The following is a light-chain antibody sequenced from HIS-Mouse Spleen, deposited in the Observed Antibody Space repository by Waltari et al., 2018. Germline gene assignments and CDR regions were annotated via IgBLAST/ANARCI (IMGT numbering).Light chain of an antibody. J-gene: IGLJ2*01. CDR1: RRDAGGYNY. CDR3: SSYTSSSFNVV. CDR2: DVS. V-gene: IGLV2-14*03. Sequence: QSALTQPASVSGSPGQSITISCTGPRRDAGGYNYVSWYQQHPGKAPKLMIYDVSNRPSGVSNRFSGSKSGNTASLTISGLQAEDEADYYCSSYTSSSFNVVFGGGTKLTVL.